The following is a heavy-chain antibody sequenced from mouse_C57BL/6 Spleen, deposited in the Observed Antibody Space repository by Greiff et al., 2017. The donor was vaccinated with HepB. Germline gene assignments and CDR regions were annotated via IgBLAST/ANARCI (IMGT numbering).Heavy chain of an antibody. CDR1: GFLLSTFGMG. J-gene: IGHJ1*03. V-gene: IGHV8-8*01. CDR2: IWWDDDK. Sequence: QVTLQVSGPGILQPSPTLSLSCSSSGFLLSTFGMGVGRIRQPAGEGLEWLAHIWWDDDKYYNPALKSRLTISKDTTKNQVFLKIANVDTADTAAYYCARRAYCGGGYFDDWGTGTTVTVSS. CDR3: ARRAYCGGGYFDD.